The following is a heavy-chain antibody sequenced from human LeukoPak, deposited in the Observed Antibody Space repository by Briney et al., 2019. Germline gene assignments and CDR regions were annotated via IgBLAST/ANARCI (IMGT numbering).Heavy chain of an antibody. CDR3: ARSYYYDSSGPPCFDP. D-gene: IGHD3-22*01. J-gene: IGHJ5*02. Sequence: ASVKVPCKASGYTFTSYGISWVRQAPGQGLEWMGWISAYNGNTNYAQKLQGRVTMTTDTSTSTAYMELRSLRSDDTAVYYCARSYYYDSSGPPCFDPWGQGTLVTVSS. CDR2: ISAYNGNT. V-gene: IGHV1-18*01. CDR1: GYTFTSYG.